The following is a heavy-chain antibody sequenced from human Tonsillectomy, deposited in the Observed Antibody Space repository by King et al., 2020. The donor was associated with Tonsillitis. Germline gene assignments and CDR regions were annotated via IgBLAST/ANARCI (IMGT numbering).Heavy chain of an antibody. Sequence: VQLQESGPGLVKPSETLSLTCTVSGGSISSHYWSWIRQPPGKGLEWIAYMYYSGTTNYNPSLKSRVTTSVDSSKKQFLLKLTSATAADTAVYYCARVGGSGDSYLEAFDIWGRGTMVTVSS. CDR2: MYYSGTT. D-gene: IGHD3-16*01. J-gene: IGHJ3*02. V-gene: IGHV4-59*11. CDR1: GGSISSHY. CDR3: ARVGGSGDSYLEAFDI.